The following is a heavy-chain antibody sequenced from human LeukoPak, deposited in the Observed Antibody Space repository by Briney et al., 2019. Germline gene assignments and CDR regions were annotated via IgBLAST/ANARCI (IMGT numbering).Heavy chain of an antibody. CDR2: ISSSSSYI. CDR1: GFTFSSYS. V-gene: IGHV3-21*04. Sequence: PGGSLRLSCAASGFTFSSYSMNWVRQAPGKGLEWVSSISSSSSYIYYADSVKGRFTISRDNAKNSLYLQMNSLRAEDTAVYYCAKDSGWLRFHYWGQGTLVTVSS. J-gene: IGHJ4*02. CDR3: AKDSGWLRFHY. D-gene: IGHD5-12*01.